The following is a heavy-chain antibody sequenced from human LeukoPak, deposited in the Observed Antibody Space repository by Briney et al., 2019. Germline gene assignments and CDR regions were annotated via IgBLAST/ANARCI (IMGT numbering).Heavy chain of an antibody. J-gene: IGHJ2*01. Sequence: SEPLSLLCTVSGGFISRYYWSWIRQPPGKGLEWIGYIYYSGNTNYNPSLKSRVSISIDTSKNQFSLQLSSVTAAYTAVYYCARDRDSSGLRDFDLWGRGTLVTVSA. D-gene: IGHD3-22*01. V-gene: IGHV4-59*01. CDR3: ARDRDSSGLRDFDL. CDR2: IYYSGNT. CDR1: GGFISRYY.